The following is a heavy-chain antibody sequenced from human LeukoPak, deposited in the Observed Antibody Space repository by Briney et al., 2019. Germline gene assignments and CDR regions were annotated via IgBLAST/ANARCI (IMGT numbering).Heavy chain of an antibody. Sequence: PGGSLRLSCAASGFTFSSYEMNWVRQAPGMGLEWVSYICSRGSYIYYAESVKGRFTISRDNAKNLVYLQMNSLRAEDTAVYYCARDLYYYGSWSYVPGLPDYWGQGTLVTVSS. CDR2: ICSRGSYI. CDR1: GFTFSSYE. D-gene: IGHD3-10*01. V-gene: IGHV3-48*03. CDR3: ARDLYYYGSWSYVPGLPDY. J-gene: IGHJ4*02.